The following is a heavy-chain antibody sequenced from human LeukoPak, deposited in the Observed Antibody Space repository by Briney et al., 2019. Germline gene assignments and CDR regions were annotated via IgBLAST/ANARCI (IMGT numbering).Heavy chain of an antibody. J-gene: IGHJ4*02. D-gene: IGHD3-22*01. CDR3: IRDSSGYYGGFFY. V-gene: IGHV3-74*01. CDR1: GFTFSSYW. CDR2: INSDGSST. Sequence: GGSLRLSCAASGFTFSSYWMHWVRQAPGKGLVWVSRINSDGSSTSYADSVKGRFTISRDDAKNMVYLQMNSLRAEDTAVYYCIRDSSGYYGGFFYWGQGTLVTVSS.